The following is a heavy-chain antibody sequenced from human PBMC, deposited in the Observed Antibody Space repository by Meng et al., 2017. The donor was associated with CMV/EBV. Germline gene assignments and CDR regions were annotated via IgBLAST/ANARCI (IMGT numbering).Heavy chain of an antibody. J-gene: IGHJ4*02. CDR2: IYYSGGT. Sequence: QGRLQEPGPGLVKPSTTLSLTCTVSGGSISSGDYYWSWIRQPPGKGLEWIGYIYYSGGTYYNPSLKSRVTISVDTSKNQFSLKLSSVTAADTAVYYCARAQYSSSCDYWGQGTLVTVSS. V-gene: IGHV4-30-4*08. CDR3: ARAQYSSSCDY. D-gene: IGHD6-13*01. CDR1: GGSISSGDYY.